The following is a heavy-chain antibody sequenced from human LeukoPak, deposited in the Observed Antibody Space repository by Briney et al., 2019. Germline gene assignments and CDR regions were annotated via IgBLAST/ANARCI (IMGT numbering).Heavy chain of an antibody. CDR3: ASLAAAGHDAFDI. CDR2: IYTSGST. D-gene: IGHD6-13*01. Sequence: SETLSLTCTVSGDSISSFYWTWIRQPAGKGLEWIGRIYTSGSTNYNPSLKSRVTMSVDTSKNQFSLKLSSVTAADTAVYYCASLAAAGHDAFDIWGQGTMVTVSS. V-gene: IGHV4-4*07. CDR1: GDSISSFY. J-gene: IGHJ3*02.